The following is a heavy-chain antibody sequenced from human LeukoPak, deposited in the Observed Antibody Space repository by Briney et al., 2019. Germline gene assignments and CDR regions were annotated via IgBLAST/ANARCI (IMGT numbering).Heavy chain of an antibody. V-gene: IGHV1-18*01. Sequence: ASVKVSCKASGYPSSDYGFTWVRQAPGQGLGWMGWISAYNGNTDYAQKFQDRVTLTIDTSTSTAYLDLRSLRSDDTAVYYCATVKRAVSDTWLDLWGQGTLVTVSS. CDR3: ATVKRAVSDTWLDL. J-gene: IGHJ5*02. D-gene: IGHD6-19*01. CDR1: GYPSSDYG. CDR2: ISAYNGNT.